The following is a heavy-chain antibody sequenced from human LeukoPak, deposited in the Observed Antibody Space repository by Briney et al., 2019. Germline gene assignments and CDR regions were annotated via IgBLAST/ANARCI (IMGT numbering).Heavy chain of an antibody. V-gene: IGHV4-39*07. CDR3: ARHLPIWSGYLFFDY. CDR2: IYYSGST. D-gene: IGHD3-3*01. Sequence: NPSETLSLTCTVSGGPISSSSYYWGWIRQPPGKGLEWIGSIYYSGSTYYNPSLKSRVTISVDTSKNQFSLKLSSVTAADTAVYYCARHLPIWSGYLFFDYWGQGTLVTVSS. J-gene: IGHJ4*02. CDR1: GGPISSSSYY.